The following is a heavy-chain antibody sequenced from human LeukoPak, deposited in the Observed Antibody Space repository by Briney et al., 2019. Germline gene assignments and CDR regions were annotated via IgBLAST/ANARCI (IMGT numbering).Heavy chain of an antibody. CDR1: GGSIGSNY. Sequence: SETLSLTCTVSGGSIGSNYWTWIRQPPGKGLEYIGYIYYTGGTNYNPPLKSRVTISVDTSKNQFSLKLSSVTAADTAVYFCAKYGNSGWVIDNWGQGTLVTVSS. CDR3: AKYGNSGWVIDN. CDR2: IYYTGGT. J-gene: IGHJ4*02. D-gene: IGHD6-19*01. V-gene: IGHV4-59*08.